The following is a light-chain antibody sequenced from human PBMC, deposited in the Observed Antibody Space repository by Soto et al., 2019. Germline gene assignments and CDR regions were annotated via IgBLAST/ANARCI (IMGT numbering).Light chain of an antibody. CDR2: DAS. Sequence: EIVLTQSPATLSLSPGERATLSCRASQSVSSYLAWYQQKPGQAPRLLIYDASNRPTGIPARFSGSGSGTDFTITISSLEPADFAVSYYQQCSNWPPLTFGPGTRLEIK. CDR1: QSVSSY. J-gene: IGKJ5*01. V-gene: IGKV3-11*01. CDR3: QQCSNWPPLT.